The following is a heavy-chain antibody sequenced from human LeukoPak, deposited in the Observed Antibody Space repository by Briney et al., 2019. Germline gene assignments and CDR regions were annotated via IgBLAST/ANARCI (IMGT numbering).Heavy chain of an antibody. CDR1: GYTFTGYY. J-gene: IGHJ4*02. V-gene: IGHV1-2*02. Sequence: ASVKVSCKASGYTFTGYYMHWVRQAPGQGLEWMGWINPNSGGTNYAQKFQGRVTMTRDTSISTAYMELSGLRSDDTAVYYCAREIGYCSSTSCYQYWGQGTLVTVSS. CDR3: AREIGYCSSTSCYQY. D-gene: IGHD2-2*01. CDR2: INPNSGGT.